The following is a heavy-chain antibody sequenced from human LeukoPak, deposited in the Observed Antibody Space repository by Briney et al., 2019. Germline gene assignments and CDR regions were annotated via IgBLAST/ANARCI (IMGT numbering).Heavy chain of an antibody. CDR1: GFSVSSNY. CDR2: IWSGGST. J-gene: IGHJ4*02. CDR3: ARLHYGSGDDY. V-gene: IGHV3-66*04. D-gene: IGHD3-10*01. Sequence: GGSLRLSCAASGFSVSSNYMSWVRQAPGKGLEWVSVIWSGGSTYYADSVKGRFTISRDNAKNSLYLQMNSLRAEDTAVYYCARLHYGSGDDYWGQGTLVTVSS.